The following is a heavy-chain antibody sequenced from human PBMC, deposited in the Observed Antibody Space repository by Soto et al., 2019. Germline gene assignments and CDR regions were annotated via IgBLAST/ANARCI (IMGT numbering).Heavy chain of an antibody. D-gene: IGHD6-19*01. CDR1: GFTFSSYA. CDR3: ARSAAVAGTVDY. CDR2: ISYDGSNK. J-gene: IGHJ4*02. Sequence: QVQLVESGGGVVQPGRSLRLSCAASGFTFSSYAMHWVRQAPGKGLEWVAVISYDGSNKYYADSVKGRFTISRDNSKNTLYLQMNSLRAEDTAVYYCARSAAVAGTVDYWGQGTLVTVSS. V-gene: IGHV3-30-3*01.